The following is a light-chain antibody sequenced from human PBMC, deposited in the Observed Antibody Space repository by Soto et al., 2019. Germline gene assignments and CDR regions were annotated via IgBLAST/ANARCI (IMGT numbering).Light chain of an antibody. J-gene: IGLJ1*01. CDR2: DVS. V-gene: IGLV2-14*03. Sequence: QSVLTQPASVSGSPGQSITISCTGTSSDVGGYNYVSWYQHHPGKAPKLMIYDVSNRPSGVSNRFSGSNSGNTASLTISGLQAEDEADYYCSSYTSSSTLDVFGTGTKVTVL. CDR1: SSDVGGYNY. CDR3: SSYTSSSTLDV.